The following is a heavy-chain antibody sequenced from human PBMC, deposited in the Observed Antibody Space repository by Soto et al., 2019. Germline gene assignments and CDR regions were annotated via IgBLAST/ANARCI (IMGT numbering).Heavy chain of an antibody. CDR1: GGSISSGGYY. V-gene: IGHV4-61*08. Sequence: SETLSLTCTVSGGSISSGGYYWSWIRQPPGRGLEWIGNIYYRGSTTYNPSLKSRVIISVDSSKKQLSLRLNSVTAADTAVYYCARVGGYYGDFPNFDYWGQGTL. CDR3: ARVGGYYGDFPNFDY. J-gene: IGHJ4*02. CDR2: IYYRGST. D-gene: IGHD4-17*01.